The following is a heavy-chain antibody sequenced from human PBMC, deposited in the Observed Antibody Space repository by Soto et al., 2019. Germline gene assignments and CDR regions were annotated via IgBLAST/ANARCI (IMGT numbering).Heavy chain of an antibody. Sequence: ASVKVSCKASGYTFTSYGISWVRQAPGQGLEWMGWISAYNGNTNYAQKLQGRVTMTRDTSTSTAYMELRSLRSEDTAVYYCASSIGSYYYYYGMDVWGQGTTVTVSS. CDR2: ISAYNGNT. D-gene: IGHD6-6*01. V-gene: IGHV1-18*01. CDR1: GYTFTSYG. J-gene: IGHJ6*02. CDR3: ASSIGSYYYYYGMDV.